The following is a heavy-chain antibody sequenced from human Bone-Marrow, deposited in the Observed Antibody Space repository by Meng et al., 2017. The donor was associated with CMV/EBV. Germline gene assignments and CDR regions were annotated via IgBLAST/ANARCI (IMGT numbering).Heavy chain of an antibody. D-gene: IGHD3-9*01. J-gene: IGHJ5*02. CDR3: ARGILTGYYNVMNWFDP. V-gene: IGHV1-46*01. CDR1: GYTFTSYY. Sequence: ASVKVSCKASGYTFTSYYMHWVRQAPGQGLEWMGIINPSGGSTSYAQKFQGRVTMTRDTSISTAYMELSRLRSDDTAVYYCARGILTGYYNVMNWFDPWGQGTLVTVSS. CDR2: INPSGGST.